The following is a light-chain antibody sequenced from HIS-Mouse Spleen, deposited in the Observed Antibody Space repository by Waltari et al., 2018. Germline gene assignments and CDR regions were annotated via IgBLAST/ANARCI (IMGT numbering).Light chain of an antibody. CDR1: QSLLHSNGYNY. CDR2: LGS. Sequence: DIVMTQSPLSLPVTPGEPASISCRSSQSLLHSNGYNYLGWYLQKPGQSPQLLIYLGSNRASGVPDRFSGSGSGTDFTLKISRVEAEDVGVYYCMQALQTPRTFGPGTKVDIK. CDR3: MQALQTPRT. V-gene: IGKV2-28*01. J-gene: IGKJ3*01.